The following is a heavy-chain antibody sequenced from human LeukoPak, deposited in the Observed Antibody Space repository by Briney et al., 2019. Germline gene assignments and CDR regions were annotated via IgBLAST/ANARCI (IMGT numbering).Heavy chain of an antibody. D-gene: IGHD3-16*01. CDR1: GGSISGSY. CDR2: IYHSGST. J-gene: IGHJ6*02. Sequence: SETLSLTCIVSGGSISGSYWSWIRQPPGKGLEWIGYIYHSGSTYYNPSLKSRVTISVDRSKNQFSLKLSSVTAADTAVYNCARGGNYYGMDVWGQGTTVTVSS. V-gene: IGHV4-30-2*01. CDR3: ARGGNYYGMDV.